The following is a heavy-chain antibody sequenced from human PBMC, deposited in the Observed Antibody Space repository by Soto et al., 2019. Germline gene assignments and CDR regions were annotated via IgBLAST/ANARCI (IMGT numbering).Heavy chain of an antibody. CDR3: ARGSSSYYDYGMDV. CDR2: IYDSGST. CDR1: GDSISRGGYS. D-gene: IGHD6-6*01. V-gene: IGHV4-30-2*01. Sequence: QLQLQESGSGLVRPSQTLSLTCAVSGDSISRGGYSWTWIRQPPGKATEWIGNIYDSGSTSYNPSLKSRVTISLDRSKNQCSLRLTSVTAADTAVYLCARGSSSYYDYGMDVWGQGATVTVSS. J-gene: IGHJ6*02.